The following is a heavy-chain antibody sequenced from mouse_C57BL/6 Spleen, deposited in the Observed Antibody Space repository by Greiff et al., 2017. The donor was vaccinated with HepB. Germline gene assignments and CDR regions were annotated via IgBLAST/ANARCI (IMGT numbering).Heavy chain of an antibody. CDR2: ISSGGDYI. V-gene: IGHV5-9-1*02. D-gene: IGHD2-3*01. CDR3: TRDGSYYYAMDY. J-gene: IGHJ4*01. CDR1: GFTFSSYA. Sequence: DVMLVESGEGLVKPGGSLKLSCAASGFTFSSYAMSWVRQTPEKRLEWVAYISSGGDYIYYADTVKGRFTISRDNARNTLYLQMSSLKSEDTAMYYCTRDGSYYYAMDYWGQGTSVTVSS.